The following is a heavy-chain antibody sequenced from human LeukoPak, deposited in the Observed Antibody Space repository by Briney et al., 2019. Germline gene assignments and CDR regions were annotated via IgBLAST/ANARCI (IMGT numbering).Heavy chain of an antibody. V-gene: IGHV4-59*08. D-gene: IGHD4-17*01. Sequence: SETLSLTWTVSGGSISGFYWSWIRQPPGKGLEWIGYIFYIGSTSYNPSLESRVTISVDTSKNQFSLKLSSVTAADTAVYYCARQLRTVTTHYFDNWGQGTLVTVSS. CDR2: IFYIGST. CDR3: ARQLRTVTTHYFDN. CDR1: GGSISGFY. J-gene: IGHJ4*02.